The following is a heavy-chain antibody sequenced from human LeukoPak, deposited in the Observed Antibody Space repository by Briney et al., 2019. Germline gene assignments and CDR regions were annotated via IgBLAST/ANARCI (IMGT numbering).Heavy chain of an antibody. CDR1: GFTFSSNW. CDR2: INEDGSIA. V-gene: IGHV3-74*01. Sequence: GGSLRLSCAASGFTFSSNWMHWVRQAPGKGLVWVSRINEDGSIANYADSVKGRFTVSRDNAKNTLYLQVNNLRAEDTAVYYCARGPSSNWSGLDFWGQGTLLTVSS. J-gene: IGHJ4*02. CDR3: ARGPSSNWSGLDF. D-gene: IGHD6-13*01.